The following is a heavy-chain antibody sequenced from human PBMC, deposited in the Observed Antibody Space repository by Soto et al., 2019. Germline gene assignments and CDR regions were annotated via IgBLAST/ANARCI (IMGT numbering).Heavy chain of an antibody. CDR2: ISSSSTI. V-gene: IGHV3-48*02. J-gene: IGHJ4*02. D-gene: IGHD3-3*01. Sequence: GSLRLSCAASGFTFSTYNMNWVRQAPGKGLEWVSYISSSSTIYYADSVKGRFTISRDNAKNSLYLQMNSLRDEDTAVYYCAREFFYDYWGQGTLVTVSS. CDR3: AREFFYDY. CDR1: GFTFSTYN.